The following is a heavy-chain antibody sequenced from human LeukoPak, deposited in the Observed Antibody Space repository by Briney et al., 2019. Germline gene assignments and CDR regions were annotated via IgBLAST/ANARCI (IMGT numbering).Heavy chain of an antibody. Sequence: GGSLRLSCAASGFTFSSYAMSWVRQAPGKGLEWVSAISGSGGSTYYADSVKGRFTISRDNSKNTLYLQMNSLRAEDTAVYYCAKDWDYYDSSGYYYSVGYWGQGTLVTVSS. CDR1: GFTFSSYA. CDR2: ISGSGGST. V-gene: IGHV3-23*01. CDR3: AKDWDYYDSSGYYYSVGY. J-gene: IGHJ4*02. D-gene: IGHD3-22*01.